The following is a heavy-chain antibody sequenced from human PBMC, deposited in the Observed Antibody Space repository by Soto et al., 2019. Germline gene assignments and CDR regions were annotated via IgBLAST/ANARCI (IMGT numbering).Heavy chain of an antibody. J-gene: IGHJ4*02. V-gene: IGHV1-18*04. CDR3: ARDSAFLFGSTGYFDY. Sequence: QVELKQSGAAVKKPGASVKVSCRASGYTFANYGITWVRLAPGQGLQWMGWISGHDGKTKSNKNLQGRITMTTDTSTNTAYLELKILKSEDTAIYYCARDSAFLFGSTGYFDYWGQGTLVSVSS. CDR1: GYTFANYG. CDR2: ISGHDGKT. D-gene: IGHD2-15*01.